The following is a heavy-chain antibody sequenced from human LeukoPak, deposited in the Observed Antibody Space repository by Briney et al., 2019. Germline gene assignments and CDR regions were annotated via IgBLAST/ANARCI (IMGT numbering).Heavy chain of an antibody. V-gene: IGHV3-30*04. Sequence: GRSLRLSCAASGFTFSSYAMHWVRQAPGKGLEWVAVISYDGSNKYYADSVKGRFTISRDNSKNTLYLQMNSLRAEDTAVYYCARGTTVTTKVTFDYWGQGTLVTVSS. J-gene: IGHJ4*02. CDR2: ISYDGSNK. D-gene: IGHD4-17*01. CDR1: GFTFSSYA. CDR3: ARGTTVTTKVTFDY.